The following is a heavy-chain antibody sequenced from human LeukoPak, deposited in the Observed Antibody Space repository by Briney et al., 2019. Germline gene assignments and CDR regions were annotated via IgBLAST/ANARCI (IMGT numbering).Heavy chain of an antibody. CDR2: IYYSGST. J-gene: IGHJ5*02. D-gene: IGHD3-10*01. V-gene: IGHV4-59*01. CDR1: GGSISSYY. Sequence: SETLSLTCTVSGGSISSYYWSWIRQPPGKGLEWIGYIYYSGSTNYNPSLKSRVTISVDTSKNQFSLKLSSVTAADTAVYYCARLKLLCWFDPWGQGTLVTVSS. CDR3: ARLKLLCWFDP.